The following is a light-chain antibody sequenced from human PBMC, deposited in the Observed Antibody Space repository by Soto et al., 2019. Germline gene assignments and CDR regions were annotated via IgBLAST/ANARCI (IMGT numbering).Light chain of an antibody. V-gene: IGKV1-12*01. J-gene: IGKJ4*01. CDR1: QPISSW. CDR3: QQASSFPLT. CDR2: SAS. Sequence: IQMTQSPSSVSASVGDRVTITCRASQPISSWLAWYQQKPGQPPNLLIYSASTLRSGVPSRFSGSESGTLFTLTITNLQPEDFSTYYCQQASSFPLTFGGGPKVEV.